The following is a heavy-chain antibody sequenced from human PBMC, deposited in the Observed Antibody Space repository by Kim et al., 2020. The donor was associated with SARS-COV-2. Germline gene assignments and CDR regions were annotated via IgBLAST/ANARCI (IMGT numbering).Heavy chain of an antibody. D-gene: IGHD4-4*01. V-gene: IGHV3-30-3*01. CDR3: ARAPPYYSNYYFQDYYYMDV. CDR1: GFTFSSYA. CDR2: ISYDGSNK. Sequence: GGSLRLSCAASGFTFSSYAMHWVRQAPGKGLEWVAVISYDGSNKYYADSVKGRFTISRDNSKNTLYLQMNSLRAEDTAVYYCARAPPYYSNYYFQDYYYMDVWGQGTTVTVSS. J-gene: IGHJ6*03.